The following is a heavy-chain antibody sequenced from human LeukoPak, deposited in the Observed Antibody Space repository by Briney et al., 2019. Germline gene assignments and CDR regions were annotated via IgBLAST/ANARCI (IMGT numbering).Heavy chain of an antibody. CDR2: IKQDGSEK. Sequence: GGSLRLSCVVSGFTFSDSWMHWLRQAPGKGLVWVANIKQDGSEKYYVDSVKGRFTISRDNAKNSLYLQMNSLRAEDTAVYYCARGWASSRRKAFDIWGQGTIVTVSS. CDR1: GFTFSDSW. CDR3: ARGWASSRRKAFDI. J-gene: IGHJ3*02. V-gene: IGHV3-7*03. D-gene: IGHD3-16*01.